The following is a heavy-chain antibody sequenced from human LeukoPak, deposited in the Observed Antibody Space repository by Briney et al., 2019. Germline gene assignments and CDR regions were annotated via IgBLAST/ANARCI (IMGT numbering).Heavy chain of an antibody. CDR2: IRGSGGGT. CDR1: GFPCSGYA. J-gene: IGHJ4*02. V-gene: IGHV3-23*01. CDR3: AKAGIGVVGYFDY. D-gene: IGHD6-19*01. Sequence: PGGSLRLSCAASGFPCSGYAMSCVRQAQGKGLEWVSDIRGSGGGTYHADSVKGRFTISRDNSKNTLYLQMNSLRDEDTALYYCAKAGIGVVGYFDYWGQGTLVTVSS.